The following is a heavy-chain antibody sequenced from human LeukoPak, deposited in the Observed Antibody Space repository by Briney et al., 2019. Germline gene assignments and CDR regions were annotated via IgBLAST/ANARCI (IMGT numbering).Heavy chain of an antibody. CDR3: ARRRVTVVRGVDITSYYFDY. D-gene: IGHD3-10*01. CDR1: GFTFDDYA. V-gene: IGHV3-9*01. Sequence: GGSLRLSCAVSGFTFDDYAMHWVRQAPGKGLEWVSGISWNSGDIAYADSVKGRFTISRDNAKNSMFLQMNSLRAEDTALYYCARRRVTVVRGVDITSYYFDYWGQGTLVTVSS. J-gene: IGHJ4*02. CDR2: ISWNSGDI.